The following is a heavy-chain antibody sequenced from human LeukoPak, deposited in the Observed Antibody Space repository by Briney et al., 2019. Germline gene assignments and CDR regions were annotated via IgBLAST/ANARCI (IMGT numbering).Heavy chain of an antibody. Sequence: PGGSLRLSCTASGFTFSSYWMHWVRQAPGKGLVWVSRINSDGSSTSYADSVKGRFTISRDNAKNTLYLQMNSLRAEDTAVYYCARIDILTGSPFDYWGQGTLVTVSS. CDR2: INSDGSST. D-gene: IGHD3-9*01. J-gene: IGHJ4*02. V-gene: IGHV3-74*01. CDR1: GFTFSSYW. CDR3: ARIDILTGSPFDY.